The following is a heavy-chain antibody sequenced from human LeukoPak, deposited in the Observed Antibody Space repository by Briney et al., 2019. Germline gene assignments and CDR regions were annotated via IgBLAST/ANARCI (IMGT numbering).Heavy chain of an antibody. CDR3: AEDQPGATYDWGGFDI. CDR2: IKSKTDGGTT. D-gene: IGHD1-26*01. Sequence: PGGSLRLSCAASGLTFSNAWMSWVRQAPGKGLEWVGRIKSKTDGGTTDYAAPVKGRFTISRDDSKNTLYLQMNSLRVEDTAIYYCAEDQPGATYDWGGFDIWGQGTMVTVSS. CDR1: GLTFSNAW. V-gene: IGHV3-15*01. J-gene: IGHJ3*02.